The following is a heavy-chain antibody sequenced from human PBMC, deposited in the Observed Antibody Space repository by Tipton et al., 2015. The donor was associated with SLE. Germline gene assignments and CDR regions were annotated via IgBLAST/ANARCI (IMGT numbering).Heavy chain of an antibody. D-gene: IGHD5-24*01. J-gene: IGHJ3*01. CDR2: ISYDGSTE. V-gene: IGHV3-30*04. Sequence: SLRLSCAASGFTFTSYAMHWVRQAPGKGLEWAALISYDGSTEYYSDSVKGRFSISRDKSRSTVYLQMSSLRPEDTAVYYCARENYAYNRGGAFDFWGQGTMVTVSS. CDR3: ARENYAYNRGGAFDF. CDR1: GFTFTSYA.